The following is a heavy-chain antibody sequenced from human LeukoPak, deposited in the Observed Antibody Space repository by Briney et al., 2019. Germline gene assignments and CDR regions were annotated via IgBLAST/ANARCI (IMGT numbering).Heavy chain of an antibody. D-gene: IGHD3-9*01. CDR1: GFTFSSYW. CDR2: INSDGSST. J-gene: IGHJ3*02. Sequence: PGGSLRLSCAASGFTFSSYWMHWVRQAPGKGLVWVSRINSDGSSTSYADSVKGRFTISRDNAKNTLYLQMNSLRAEDTAVYYCARVRNYDILTGYYHDAFDIWGQGTMVTVSS. CDR3: ARVRNYDILTGYYHDAFDI. V-gene: IGHV3-74*01.